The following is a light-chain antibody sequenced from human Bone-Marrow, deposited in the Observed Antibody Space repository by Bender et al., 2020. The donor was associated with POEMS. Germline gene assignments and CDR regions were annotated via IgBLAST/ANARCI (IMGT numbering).Light chain of an antibody. J-gene: IGLJ3*02. CDR3: ATWHASLNGWV. Sequence: QSVLTQPPSASGTPGQRVIISCSGSSSNIVTNPVNWYQHLPGTAPKVLIYNTNQRPSGVPDRFSGSKSGTSASLAIIALQSEDEGDYYCATWHASLNGWVFGGGTKLAVL. CDR1: SSNIVTNP. CDR2: NTN. V-gene: IGLV1-44*01.